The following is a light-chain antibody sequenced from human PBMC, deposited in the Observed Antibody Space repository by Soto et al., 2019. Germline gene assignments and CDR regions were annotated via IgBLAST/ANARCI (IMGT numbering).Light chain of an antibody. CDR3: QQYGSSGT. J-gene: IGKJ1*01. V-gene: IGKV3-20*01. Sequence: EIVLTQSPGTLSLSPGERATLSCRASQSISRPYLAWYQQKPGQAPRLLINGASNRATGIPDRFSGSGSGTDFTLTISRLEPEDFAVYYCQQYGSSGTFGQGTKVDIK. CDR1: QSISRPY. CDR2: GAS.